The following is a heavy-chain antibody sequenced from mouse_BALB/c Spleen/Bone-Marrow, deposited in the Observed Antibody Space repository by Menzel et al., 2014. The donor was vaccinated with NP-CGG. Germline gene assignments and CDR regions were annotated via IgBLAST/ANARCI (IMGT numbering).Heavy chain of an antibody. CDR1: GYAFTNYL. V-gene: IGHV1-54*01. J-gene: IGHJ3*01. CDR3: ARNANWLFAY. D-gene: IGHD4-1*01. CDR2: INPGSGDT. Sequence: VQLQQSGIELVRPGTSVKVSCKASGYAFTNYLIEWVKQRPGQGLEWIGVINPGSGDTSYNEKFRGKATLIADKSSSTAYMQLSSLTSDDSAVYFCARNANWLFAYWGQGTLVTVSA.